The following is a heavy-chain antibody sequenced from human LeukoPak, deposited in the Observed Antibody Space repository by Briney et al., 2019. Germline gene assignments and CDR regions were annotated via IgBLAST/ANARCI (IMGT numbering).Heavy chain of an antibody. V-gene: IGHV4-38-2*01. D-gene: IGHD6-6*01. Sequence: SETLSLTCAVSGYSISSGYYWGWIRQPPGKGLEWIGSIYHSGSTYYNPSLKSRVTISVDTSKNQFSLKLSSVTAADTAVYYCARHTAARGGGSFDYWGQGTLVTVSS. CDR2: IYHSGST. J-gene: IGHJ4*02. CDR1: GYSISSGYY. CDR3: ARHTAARGGGSFDY.